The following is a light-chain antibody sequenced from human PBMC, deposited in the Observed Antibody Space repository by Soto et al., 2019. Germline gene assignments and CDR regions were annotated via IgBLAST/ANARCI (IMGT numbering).Light chain of an antibody. V-gene: IGKV3-20*01. CDR3: QQYDSSPST. Sequence: EVVMTQSPGTLSLSPGEAATLSCRASQSVSSGYLAWYQQKPGQAPRLLIYGASGRATGIPDRFSGSGSGTDFTLTISGLEPEDFAVYFCQQYDSSPSTFGGGTKVDI. J-gene: IGKJ4*01. CDR1: QSVSSGY. CDR2: GAS.